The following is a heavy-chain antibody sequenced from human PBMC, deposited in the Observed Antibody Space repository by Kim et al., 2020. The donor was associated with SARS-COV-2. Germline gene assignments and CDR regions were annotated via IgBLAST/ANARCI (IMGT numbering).Heavy chain of an antibody. CDR2: TSGRGGLI. V-gene: IGHV3-23*01. CDR3: AKDPLYSGYDRDAFDI. D-gene: IGHD5-12*01. Sequence: GGSLRLSCAASGFTFSSYAMSWVRQAPGKGLEWVSATSGRGGLIKYADSVRGRFTISRDNSKNTLYLQMISLRAEDTAVYYCAKDPLYSGYDRDAFDIWG. J-gene: IGHJ3*02. CDR1: GFTFSSYA.